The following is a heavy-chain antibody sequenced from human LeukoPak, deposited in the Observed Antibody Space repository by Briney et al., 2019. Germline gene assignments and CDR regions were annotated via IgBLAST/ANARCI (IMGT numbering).Heavy chain of an antibody. CDR1: GITFSYYA. D-gene: IGHD7-27*01. V-gene: IGHV3-23*01. Sequence: PGGSLRLSCAASGITFSYYAMSWVRQAPGKGLEWVSAISGTGGSTHYADSVKGRFTISRDNSKNTLYLQMNSLRAEDTAVYYCAKAGSNWGYFDYWGQGTLVTVSS. CDR2: ISGTGGST. CDR3: AKAGSNWGYFDY. J-gene: IGHJ4*02.